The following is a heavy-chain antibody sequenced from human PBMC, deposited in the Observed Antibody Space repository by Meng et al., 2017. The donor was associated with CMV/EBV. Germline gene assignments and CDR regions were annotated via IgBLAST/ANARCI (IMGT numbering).Heavy chain of an antibody. CDR3: ASGSRDGYTFVFDY. D-gene: IGHD5-24*01. Sequence: SVKVSCKASGGTYSSYAISWVRQAPGQGLEWMGGIIPIFGTANYAQKFQGRVTITTDESTSTAYMELSSLRSEDTAVYYCASGSRDGYTFVFDYWGQGTLVTVSS. J-gene: IGHJ4*02. CDR1: GGTYSSYA. V-gene: IGHV1-69*05. CDR2: IIPIFGTA.